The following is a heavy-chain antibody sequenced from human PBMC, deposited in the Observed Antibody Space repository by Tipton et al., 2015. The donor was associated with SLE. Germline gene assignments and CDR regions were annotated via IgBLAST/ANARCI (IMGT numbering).Heavy chain of an antibody. V-gene: IGHV3-33*01. CDR2: IWYDGSDK. Sequence: SLRLSCAASGFTFHIYGMHWVRQAPGKGLEWMALIWYDGSDKYYADSVKGRFTISRDNSKNTLYLQMNSLRVEDTAVYYCARVDGFWGQGTLVTVSS. CDR3: ARVDGF. CDR1: GFTFHIYG. D-gene: IGHD5-24*01. J-gene: IGHJ4*02.